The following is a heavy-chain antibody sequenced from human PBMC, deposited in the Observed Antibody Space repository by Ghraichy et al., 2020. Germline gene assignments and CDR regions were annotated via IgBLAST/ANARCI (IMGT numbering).Heavy chain of an antibody. CDR3: ARALGGVDAH. V-gene: IGHV3-7*01. J-gene: IGHJ4*02. D-gene: IGHD2-21*01. Sequence: GGSLRLSCAASGFTFSSYWMHWVRQAPGKELEWVANINQDGSKVYYVDSVKGRFTISRDNTKNSLYLQMNSLRAEDTAVYYCARALGGVDAHWGQGTLVTVSS. CDR1: GFTFSSYW. CDR2: INQDGSKV.